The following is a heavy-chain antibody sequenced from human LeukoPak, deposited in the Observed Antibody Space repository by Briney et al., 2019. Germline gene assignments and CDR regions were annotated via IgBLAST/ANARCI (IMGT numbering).Heavy chain of an antibody. J-gene: IGHJ3*02. CDR2: INCNSGGT. Sequence: ASVKVSCKASAFTFTDYYMQWVRQAPGQGLEWMGYINCNSGGTNYAQKFQGRVTMTRDTSISTAYMELSWLRSDDTAVFYCARTKGTSYYDNSGYGAFDIWGQGTMVTVSS. CDR1: AFTFTDYY. D-gene: IGHD3-22*01. CDR3: ARTKGTSYYDNSGYGAFDI. V-gene: IGHV1-2*02.